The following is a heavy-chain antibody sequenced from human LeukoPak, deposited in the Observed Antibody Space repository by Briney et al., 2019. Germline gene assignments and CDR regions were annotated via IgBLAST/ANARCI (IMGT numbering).Heavy chain of an antibody. CDR2: INQDGSEK. CDR3: SRALEV. V-gene: IGHV3-7*01. J-gene: IGHJ6*04. Sequence: GGSLRLSCEVSGFMFRNYWMDWVRQAPGGGLEWVANINQDGSEKYFVDSVKGRFTISRDNAKNSLYLQMNSLRDEDTAVYYCSRALEVWGKGTTVTVSS. CDR1: GFMFRNYW.